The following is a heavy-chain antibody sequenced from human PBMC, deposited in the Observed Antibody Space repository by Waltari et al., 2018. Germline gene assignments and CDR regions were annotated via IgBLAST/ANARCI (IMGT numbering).Heavy chain of an antibody. D-gene: IGHD3-22*01. CDR1: GGSISSSSYY. Sequence: QLQLQESGPGLVKPSETLSLTCTVSGGSISSSSYYWGWIRQPTGKGLEWIGSIYSSGSTYSNPSLKSRFTISVDTSKNHVSLKLSSVTAADTAVYYCARQAPYYYDSSGYYYGGRPYYFDYWGQGTLVTVSS. CDR2: IYSSGST. J-gene: IGHJ4*02. V-gene: IGHV4-39*01. CDR3: ARQAPYYYDSSGYYYGGRPYYFDY.